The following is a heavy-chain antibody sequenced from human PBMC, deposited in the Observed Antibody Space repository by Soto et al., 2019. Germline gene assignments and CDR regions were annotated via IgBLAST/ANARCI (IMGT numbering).Heavy chain of an antibody. CDR3: AKDPGGNYGLYYYYYYYMDV. J-gene: IGHJ6*03. Sequence: HPGGSLRLSCAASGFTFSNYGMHWVRQTPGKGLEWVAVISYDGSDKYYADSVKSRFTISRDNSKNTLYLQMNSLRAEDTAVYYCAKDPGGNYGLYYYYYYYMDVWGKGTTVTVSS. D-gene: IGHD4-4*01. CDR2: ISYDGSDK. V-gene: IGHV3-30*18. CDR1: GFTFSNYG.